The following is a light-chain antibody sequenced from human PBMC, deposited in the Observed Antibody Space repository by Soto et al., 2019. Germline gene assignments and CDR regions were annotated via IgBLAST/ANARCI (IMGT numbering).Light chain of an antibody. V-gene: IGKV1-39*01. J-gene: IGKJ2*01. Sequence: DIQMTQSASSLSASVGDRVTITCRASQSISSYLNWYQQKPGKAPKLLIYAASSLQSGVPSRFSGSGSGTEFTLTISSLQPADFATYYCQQSYSTLYTFGQGTKLEIK. CDR2: AAS. CDR3: QQSYSTLYT. CDR1: QSISSY.